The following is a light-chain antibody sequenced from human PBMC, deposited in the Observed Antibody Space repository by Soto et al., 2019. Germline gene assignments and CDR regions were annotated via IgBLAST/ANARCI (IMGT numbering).Light chain of an antibody. CDR1: SSNIGAGYD. Sequence: QSVLTHPPSVSGTPGQRVTISCTGSSSNIGAGYDVHWYQHLPGTAPKLLIFGNTNRPSGVPDRLSGSKSGTSASLVITGLQAEDEADYYCQSYDSSLSGFVFGTGTKVTVL. V-gene: IGLV1-40*01. CDR2: GNT. CDR3: QSYDSSLSGFV. J-gene: IGLJ1*01.